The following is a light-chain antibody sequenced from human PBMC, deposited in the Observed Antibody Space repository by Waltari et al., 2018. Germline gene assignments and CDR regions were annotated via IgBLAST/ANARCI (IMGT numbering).Light chain of an antibody. Sequence: EIVMTQSPATLSWSPGERATLSCRASQRISSNLAWYQQKPGQAPRPLIYAASTRATGSPARFSGSGSGTEFTLTISSLQPEDFAIYYCQQYNNWPFAFGQGTKLEVK. CDR3: QQYNNWPFA. CDR2: AAS. J-gene: IGKJ2*01. CDR1: QRISSN. V-gene: IGKV3-15*01.